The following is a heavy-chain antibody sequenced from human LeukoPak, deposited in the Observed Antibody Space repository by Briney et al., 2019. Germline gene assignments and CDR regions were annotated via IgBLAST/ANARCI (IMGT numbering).Heavy chain of an antibody. D-gene: IGHD1-7*01. J-gene: IGHJ4*02. CDR2: IDTSGTA. Sequence: PSETLSLTCTVSGASISDYFWNWIRQPAGRGLEWIGRIDTSGTAKYNSSLKSRVTISVDTYKNQFSLRLSSAAAADTAIYYCARGTKKTVYHTLDYWGQGILVTVSS. CDR1: GASISDYF. CDR3: ARGTKKTVYHTLDY. V-gene: IGHV4-4*07.